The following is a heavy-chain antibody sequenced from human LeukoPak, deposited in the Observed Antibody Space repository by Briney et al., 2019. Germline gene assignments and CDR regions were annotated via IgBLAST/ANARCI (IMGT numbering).Heavy chain of an antibody. Sequence: GGSLRLSSAASGFTFSSYAMSWVRQAPGKGLEWVSAISGSGGSTYYADSVKGRFTISRDNSKNTLYLQMNSLRAEDTAVYYCGNWRGAKLWFGELWGQGTLVTVSS. CDR1: GFTFSSYA. V-gene: IGHV3-23*01. CDR3: GNWRGAKLWFGEL. J-gene: IGHJ4*02. D-gene: IGHD3-10*01. CDR2: ISGSGGST.